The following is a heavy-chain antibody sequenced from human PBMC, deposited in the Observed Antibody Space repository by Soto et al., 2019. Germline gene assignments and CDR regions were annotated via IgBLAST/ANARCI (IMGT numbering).Heavy chain of an antibody. V-gene: IGHV1-2*02. CDR2: INPNSGGT. CDR1: GYTFTGYY. CDR3: ARDSKAVLVVYALCDY. Sequence: GASVKVSCKASGYTFTGYYMHWVRQAPGQGLEWMGWINPNSGGTNYAQKFQGRVTMTRDTSISTAYMELSRLRSDDTAVYYCARDSKAVLVVYALCDYCGQGPLVTVSS. J-gene: IGHJ4*02. D-gene: IGHD2-8*01.